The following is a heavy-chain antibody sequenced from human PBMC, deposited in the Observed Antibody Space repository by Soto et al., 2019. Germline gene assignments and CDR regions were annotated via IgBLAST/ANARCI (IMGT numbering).Heavy chain of an antibody. J-gene: IGHJ4*02. V-gene: IGHV3-33*01. D-gene: IGHD2-21*01. Sequence: QVQLVESGGGVVQSGGSLRLSCAASGFTFGTYAMHWVRQAPGKGLEWVAGIWYDGRIENYADSMKGRFSISRDNSKSTVSLHMNSLRVEDTAIYYCARADCGGQCACDYWGQGTLVTVSS. CDR2: IWYDGRIE. CDR1: GFTFGTYA. CDR3: ARADCGGQCACDY.